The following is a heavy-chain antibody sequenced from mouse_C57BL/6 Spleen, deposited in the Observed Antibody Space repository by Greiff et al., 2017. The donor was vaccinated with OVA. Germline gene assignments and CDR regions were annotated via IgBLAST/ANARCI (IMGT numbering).Heavy chain of an antibody. J-gene: IGHJ3*01. CDR1: GFTFSDYG. CDR2: ISSGSSTI. CDR3: ARFYGNYVSWFAY. V-gene: IGHV5-17*01. Sequence: DVMLVESGGGLVKPGGSLKLSCAASGFTFSDYGMHWVRQAPEKGLEWVAYISSGSSTIYYADTVKGRFTISRDNAKNTLFLQMTSLRSEDTAMYYCARFYGNYVSWFAYWGQGTLVTVSA. D-gene: IGHD2-1*01.